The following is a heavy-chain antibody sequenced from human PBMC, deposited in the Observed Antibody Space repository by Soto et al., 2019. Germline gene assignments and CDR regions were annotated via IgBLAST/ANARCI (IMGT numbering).Heavy chain of an antibody. CDR2: IYYSGST. CDR3: ARGPMVRGVTPFDY. Sequence: EQLQESGPGLVKPSETLSLTCTVSGGSISSYYWSWIRQPPGEGLEWIGYIYYSGSTDYNPSLKSRVTISVDTSKKQFSLKLNSVTAADTAVYYCARGPMVRGVTPFDYWGQGTLVTVSS. D-gene: IGHD3-10*01. J-gene: IGHJ4*02. V-gene: IGHV4-59*01. CDR1: GGSISSYY.